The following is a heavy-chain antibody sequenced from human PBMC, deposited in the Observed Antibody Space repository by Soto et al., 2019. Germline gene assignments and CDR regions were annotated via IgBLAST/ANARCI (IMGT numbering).Heavy chain of an antibody. D-gene: IGHD6-13*01. V-gene: IGHV1-69*02. CDR2: IIPNLGIT. CDR3: ARAVAAAGTVSSLDV. Sequence: GASVKVSCKASGGTFSSYTISWVRQAPGQGLEWMGRIIPNLGITNYAQKLQGRVTMTTDTSTSTAYMELRSLRSDDTAVYYCARAVAAAGTVSSLDVWGQGTTVTVSS. CDR1: GGTFSSYT. J-gene: IGHJ6*02.